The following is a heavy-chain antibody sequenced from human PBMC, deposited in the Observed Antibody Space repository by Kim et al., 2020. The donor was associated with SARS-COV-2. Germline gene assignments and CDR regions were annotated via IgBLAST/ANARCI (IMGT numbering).Heavy chain of an antibody. Sequence: AQKFQGRVTMTRDTSTSAVYMELSSLRSEDTAVYYCARGGRGYSGYEAGYWGQGTLVTVSS. CDR3: ARGGRGYSGYEAGY. D-gene: IGHD5-12*01. V-gene: IGHV1-46*01. J-gene: IGHJ4*02.